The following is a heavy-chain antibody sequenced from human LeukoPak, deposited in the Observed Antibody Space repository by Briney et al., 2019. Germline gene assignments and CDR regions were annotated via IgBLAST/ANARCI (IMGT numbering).Heavy chain of an antibody. CDR2: IYSGGST. D-gene: IGHD3-10*01. J-gene: IGHJ4*02. V-gene: IGHV3-53*01. Sequence: GGSLRLSCAASGFTVSSNYMSWVRQAPGKGLEWVSVIYSGGSTYYADSVKGRFTISRDNSKNTLYLQMNSLRAEDTAVYYCAKSPSTYYYGSGSYSNFDYWGQGTLVTVSS. CDR1: GFTVSSNY. CDR3: AKSPSTYYYGSGSYSNFDY.